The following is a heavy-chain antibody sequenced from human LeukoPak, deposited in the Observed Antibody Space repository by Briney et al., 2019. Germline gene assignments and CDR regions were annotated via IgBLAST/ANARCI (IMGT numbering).Heavy chain of an antibody. V-gene: IGHV3-53*01. CDR2: IHSGGNT. CDR3: ARGYCPSSDCYEGRNLFDP. D-gene: IGHD2-2*01. J-gene: IGHJ5*02. Sequence: GGSLRLSCAASGFTVSDNYMGWVRQAPGKGLEWVSIIHSGGNTYYPDSVKGRFTISRDTSKNTLFLQMNSLRAEDTAVCYCARGYCPSSDCYEGRNLFDPWGQGTLATVSS. CDR1: GFTVSDNY.